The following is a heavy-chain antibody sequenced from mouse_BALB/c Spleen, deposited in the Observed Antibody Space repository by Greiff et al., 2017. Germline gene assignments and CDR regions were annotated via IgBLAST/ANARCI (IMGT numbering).Heavy chain of an antibody. J-gene: IGHJ2*01. CDR1: GYTFTDYY. CDR2: IYPGSGNT. V-gene: IGHV1-77*01. D-gene: IGHD1-2*01. Sequence: VQLQQSGAELARPGASVKLSCKASGYTFTDYYINWVKQRTGQGLEWIGEIYPGSGNTYYNEKFKGKATLTADKSSSTAYMQLSSLTSEDSAVYFCARGYYGSDYWGQGTTLTVSS. CDR3: ARGYYGSDY.